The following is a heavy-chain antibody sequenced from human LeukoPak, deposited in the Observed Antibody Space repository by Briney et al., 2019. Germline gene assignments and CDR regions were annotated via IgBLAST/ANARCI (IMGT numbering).Heavy chain of an antibody. CDR2: LSSSGSST. V-gene: IGHV3-21*01. J-gene: IGHJ3*02. CDR3: ARTMATVVTPTFDI. Sequence: GGSLRLSGAASGFTFSNYAMNWVRQAPGKGLEWVSSLSSSGSSTYSADSVKGRFTISRDNAKNSLYLQMSSLRSEDTAVYYCARTMATVVTPTFDIWGLGTMVTVSS. D-gene: IGHD4-23*01. CDR1: GFTFSNYA.